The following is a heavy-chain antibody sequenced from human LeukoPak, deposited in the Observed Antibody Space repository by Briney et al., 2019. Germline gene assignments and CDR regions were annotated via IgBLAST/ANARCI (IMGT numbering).Heavy chain of an antibody. J-gene: IGHJ4*02. Sequence: GASVKVSCKASGYTFTSYGISWVRQAPGQGLEWMGWISAYNDNTKYAQKLQGRVTMTTDTSTSTAYMEVRSLRPDDTAVYYCARPSFEGPALDYWGQGTLVTVSS. D-gene: IGHD2-2*01. V-gene: IGHV1-18*01. CDR1: GYTFTSYG. CDR3: ARPSFEGPALDY. CDR2: ISAYNDNT.